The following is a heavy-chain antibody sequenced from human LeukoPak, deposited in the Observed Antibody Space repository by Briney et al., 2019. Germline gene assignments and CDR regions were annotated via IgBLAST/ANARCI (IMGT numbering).Heavy chain of an antibody. J-gene: IGHJ4*02. CDR1: GGATSSSNYY. D-gene: IGHD4-23*01. CDR2: IFYSGTT. Sequence: SETLSLTCTVSGGATSSSNYYWAWIRQPPGKGLEWMGSIFYSGTTHYNPSLKSRVTISVDTSKNQFSLKRSSVTAADTAVYYCARLSNYGGHSGDGYWGQGTLVTVSS. V-gene: IGHV4-39*01. CDR3: ARLSNYGGHSGDGY.